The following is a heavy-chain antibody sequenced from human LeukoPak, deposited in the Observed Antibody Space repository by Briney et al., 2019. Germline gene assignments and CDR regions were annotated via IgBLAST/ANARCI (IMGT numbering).Heavy chain of an antibody. CDR2: ISGSGGST. CDR1: GFTFSSYA. D-gene: IGHD3-22*01. V-gene: IGHV3-23*01. Sequence: GSLRLSCAASGFTFSSYAMSWVRQAPGKGLEWVSAISGSGGSTYYADPVKGRFTSYRDNSKNTLYLQMNSLRAEDTAVYYCAKYYDSSGYYYGVGFDYWGQGTLVTVSS. J-gene: IGHJ4*02. CDR3: AKYYDSSGYYYGVGFDY.